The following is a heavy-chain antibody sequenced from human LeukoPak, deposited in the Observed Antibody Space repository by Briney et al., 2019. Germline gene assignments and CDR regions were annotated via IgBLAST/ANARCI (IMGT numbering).Heavy chain of an antibody. V-gene: IGHV4-59*12. CDR3: ARGAMVRGTDY. CDR1: GGSISSYY. Sequence: SETLSLTCTVSGGSISSYYWSWIRQPPGKGLEWIGYIYYSGSTNYNPSLKSRVTISVDKSKNQFSLKLSSVTAADTAVYYCARGAMVRGTDYWGQGTLVTVSS. J-gene: IGHJ4*02. D-gene: IGHD3-10*01. CDR2: IYYSGST.